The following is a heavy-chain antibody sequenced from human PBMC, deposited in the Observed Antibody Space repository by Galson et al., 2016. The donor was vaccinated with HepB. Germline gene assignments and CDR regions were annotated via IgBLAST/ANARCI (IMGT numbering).Heavy chain of an antibody. D-gene: IGHD3-3*01. CDR2: IFYDGTT. CDR1: GGSVSSSAFF. J-gene: IGHJ4*02. V-gene: IGHV4-39*07. Sequence: SETLSLTCAVSGGSVSSSAFFWGWIRQPPGKGLEWIGTIFYDGTTYYSPSPKSRVTISVEPSKNQFSLKLSSLTAADTAVYFCARKIYYFDYWSQGSLVTVSS. CDR3: ARKIYYFDY.